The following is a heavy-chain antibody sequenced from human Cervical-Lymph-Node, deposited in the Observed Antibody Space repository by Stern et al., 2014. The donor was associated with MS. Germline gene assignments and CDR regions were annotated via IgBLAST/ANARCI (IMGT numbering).Heavy chain of an antibody. CDR2: VSGNGDKT. D-gene: IGHD2-2*01. Sequence: VQSGGSLRLSCAASGFTFSAYAMSWVRQAPGKGLEWVSTVSGNGDKTYYADSVKGRFTVSRDNSNNTLYLQMSSLRADDTAIYYCAKDGCKSDSCYLNYWGQGTLLTVSS. CDR3: AKDGCKSDSCYLNY. J-gene: IGHJ4*02. V-gene: IGHV3-23*01. CDR1: GFTFSAYA.